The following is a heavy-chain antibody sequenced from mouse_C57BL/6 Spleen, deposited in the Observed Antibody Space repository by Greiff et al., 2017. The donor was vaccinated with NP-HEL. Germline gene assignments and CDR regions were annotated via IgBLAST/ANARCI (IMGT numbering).Heavy chain of an antibody. CDR3: ARRKVYDYDYYAMDY. J-gene: IGHJ4*01. Sequence: VQLQQSGPVLVKPGASVKMSCKASGYTFTDYYMNWVKQSHGKSLEWIGVINPYNGGTSYNQKFKGKATLTVDKSSSTAYMELNSLTSEDSAVYYCARRKVYDYDYYAMDYWGQGTSVTVSS. V-gene: IGHV1-19*01. CDR1: GYTFTDYY. CDR2: INPYNGGT. D-gene: IGHD2-4*01.